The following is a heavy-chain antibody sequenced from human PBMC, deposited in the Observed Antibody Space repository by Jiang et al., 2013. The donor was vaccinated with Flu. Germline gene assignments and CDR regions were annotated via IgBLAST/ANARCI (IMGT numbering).Heavy chain of an antibody. CDR2: IFSNDEK. V-gene: IGHV2-26*01. CDR1: GFSLSNARMG. Sequence: KPTQTLTLTCTVSGFSLSNARMGVSWIRQPPGKALEWLAHIFSNDEKSYSTSLKSRLTISKDTSKSQVVLTMTNMDPVDTATYYCARTRFLSYYDILTGYNLPKYYFDYWGQGTLVTVSS. D-gene: IGHD3-9*01. J-gene: IGHJ4*02. CDR3: ARTRFLSYYDILTGYNLPKYYFDY.